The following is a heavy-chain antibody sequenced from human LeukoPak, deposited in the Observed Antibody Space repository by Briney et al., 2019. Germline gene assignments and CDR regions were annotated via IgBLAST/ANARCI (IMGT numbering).Heavy chain of an antibody. D-gene: IGHD3-10*01. CDR2: ISSSSSYI. J-gene: IGHJ4*02. CDR3: ARASYYYGSGSYSPVDY. CDR1: GFTFSSYS. Sequence: GGSLRLSCAASGFTFSSYSMNWVRQAPGKWLEWVSSISSSSSYIYYADSVKGRFTISRDNAKNSLYLQMNSLRAEDTAVYYCARASYYYGSGSYSPVDYWGQGTLVTVSS. V-gene: IGHV3-21*01.